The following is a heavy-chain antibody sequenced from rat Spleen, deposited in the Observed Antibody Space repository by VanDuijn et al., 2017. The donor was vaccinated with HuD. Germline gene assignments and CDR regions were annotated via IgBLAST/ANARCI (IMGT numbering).Heavy chain of an antibody. Sequence: QVQLKESGPGLVQPSETLSLTCTVSGFSLTTYSISWVRQSSGKGPEWMGKVWYDGDTAYNSVLKSRLSISRDISKNQVFLKMNSLQADDTGTYYCTGDRHSPGIMDPWGQGASVTVSS. V-gene: IGHV2-63*01. CDR2: VWYDGDT. CDR3: TGDRHSPGIMDP. CDR1: GFSLTTYS. D-gene: IGHD1-4*01. J-gene: IGHJ4*01.